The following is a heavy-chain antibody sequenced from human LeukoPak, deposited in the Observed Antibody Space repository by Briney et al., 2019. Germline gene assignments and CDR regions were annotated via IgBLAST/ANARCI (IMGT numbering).Heavy chain of an antibody. CDR2: INHSGST. CDR3: AREGRKSRGIDIVRKKERAYYYLDV. CDR1: GGSFSGYY. J-gene: IGHJ6*03. D-gene: IGHD2-15*01. V-gene: IGHV4-34*01. Sequence: SETLSLTCAVYGGSFSGYYWSWIRQPPGKGLERIGAINHSGSTNYNPSLKSRVTISVDTSKNQFSLKLSSVTAADTAVYYCAREGRKSRGIDIVRKKERAYYYLDVWGKGTTVTVSS.